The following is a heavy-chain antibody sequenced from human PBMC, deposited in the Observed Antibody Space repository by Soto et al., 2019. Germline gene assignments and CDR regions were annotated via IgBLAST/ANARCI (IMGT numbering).Heavy chain of an antibody. CDR3: ARGLPGYGMDV. Sequence: PGGSLRLSCAASGFTFSSYDMHWVRQATGKGLEWVSAIDIDGNTFYGDSGEGRFTISRDNAKNSLYLQMNSLRAEDTAVYYCARGLPGYGMDVWGQGTTVTVSS. CDR1: GFTFSSYD. V-gene: IGHV3-13*01. J-gene: IGHJ6*02. CDR2: IDIDGNT.